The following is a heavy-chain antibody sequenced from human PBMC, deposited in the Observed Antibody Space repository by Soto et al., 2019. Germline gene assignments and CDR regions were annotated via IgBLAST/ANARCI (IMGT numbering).Heavy chain of an antibody. CDR3: AKHLFDDSGYSKSNS. V-gene: IGHV4-30-2*01. CDR1: GGSISSGGYS. CDR2: IYHSGST. D-gene: IGHD3-22*01. Sequence: SETLSLTCAVSGGSISSGGYSWSWIRQPPGKGLEWIGYIYHSGSTYYNPSLKSRVTISVDRSKNQFSLKLSSVTAEDTAVYYRAKHLFDDSGYSKSNSWGQGTLVTVSS. J-gene: IGHJ4*02.